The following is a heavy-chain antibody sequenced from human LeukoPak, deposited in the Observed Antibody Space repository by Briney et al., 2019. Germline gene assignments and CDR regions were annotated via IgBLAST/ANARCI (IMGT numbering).Heavy chain of an antibody. CDR1: GFTFSDHA. D-gene: IGHD3-10*01. J-gene: IGHJ4*02. CDR2: IKSKTDGETT. V-gene: IGHV3-15*01. CDR3: TTDLGTYYHGSQRLIPIDY. Sequence: PGGSQRLSCAASGFTFSDHAMSWVRQAPGEGLEWIGRIKSKTDGETTNYAEPVRGRFTISRDDSKSAVYLQMNSLKIEDTAVYYCTTDLGTYYHGSQRLIPIDYWGQGTLVTVSS.